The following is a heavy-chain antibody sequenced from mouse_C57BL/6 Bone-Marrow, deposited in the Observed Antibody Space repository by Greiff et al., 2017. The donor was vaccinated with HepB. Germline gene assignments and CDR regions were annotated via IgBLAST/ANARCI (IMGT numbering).Heavy chain of an antibody. CDR3: ARHYSNYDWYFDV. Sequence: QVQLQQPGAELVKPGASVKLSCKASGYTFTSYWMQWVKQRPGQGLEWIGEIDPSDSYTNYNQKFKGKATLTVDTSSSTAYMQLSSLTSEDSAVYYCARHYSNYDWYFDVWGTGTTVTVSS. CDR1: GYTFTSYW. CDR2: IDPSDSYT. J-gene: IGHJ1*03. V-gene: IGHV1-50*01. D-gene: IGHD2-5*01.